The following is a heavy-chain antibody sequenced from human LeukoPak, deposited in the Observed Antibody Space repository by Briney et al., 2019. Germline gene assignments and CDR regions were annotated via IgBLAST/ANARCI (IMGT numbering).Heavy chain of an antibody. CDR2: IYTSGST. CDR1: GGSISSYY. D-gene: IGHD6-13*01. CDR3: ARVKLSIAAAGTWEYNWFDP. Sequence: ASETLSLTCSVSGGSISSYYWSWIRQPAGKGLEWIGRIYTSGSTNYNPSLKSRVTMSVDTSKNQFSLKLSSVTAADTAVYYCARVKLSIAAAGTWEYNWFDPWGQGTLVTVSS. V-gene: IGHV4-4*07. J-gene: IGHJ5*02.